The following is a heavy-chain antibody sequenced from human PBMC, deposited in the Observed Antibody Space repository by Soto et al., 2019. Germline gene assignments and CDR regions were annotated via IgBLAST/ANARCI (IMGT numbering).Heavy chain of an antibody. J-gene: IGHJ6*02. CDR1: GYTFTSYG. CDR2: ISAYNGNT. V-gene: IGHV1-18*01. D-gene: IGHD3-9*01. CDR3: ARDRGGEYDILTGYTYYYGIDV. Sequence: ASVKVSCKASGYTFTSYGISWVRQAPGQGLEWMGWISAYNGNTNYAQKLQGRVTMTTDTSTSTAYMELRSLRSDDTAVYYCARDRGGEYDILTGYTYYYGIDVWGQGTTVTVSS.